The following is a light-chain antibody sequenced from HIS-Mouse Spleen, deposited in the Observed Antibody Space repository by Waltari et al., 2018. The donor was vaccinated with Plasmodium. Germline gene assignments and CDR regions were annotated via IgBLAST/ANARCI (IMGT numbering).Light chain of an antibody. J-gene: IGLJ2*01. CDR3: SSYTSSSTLV. CDR1: SSDVGGYNY. CDR2: DLS. V-gene: IGLV2-14*03. Sequence: QSALTQPASVSGSPGQSITISCTGTSSDVGGYNYVSWYQQHPGKAPKLLIYDLSNRPSWFSNRFSGSKSGNTASLTISGLQAEDEADYYCSSYTSSSTLVFGGGTKLTVL.